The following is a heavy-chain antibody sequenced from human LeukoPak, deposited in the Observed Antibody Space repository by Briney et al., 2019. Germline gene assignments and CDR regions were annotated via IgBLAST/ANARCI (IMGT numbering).Heavy chain of an antibody. CDR3: ARDLRSAFDY. J-gene: IGHJ4*02. V-gene: IGHV4-31*03. CDR1: GGSISSGGYY. CDR2: IYYSGST. Sequence: PSETLSLTCTFSGGSISSGGYYWSWIRQHPGKGLEWIGYIYYSGSTYYNPSLKSRVTISVDTSKNQFSLKLSSVTAADTAVYYCARDLRSAFDYWGQGTLVTVSS.